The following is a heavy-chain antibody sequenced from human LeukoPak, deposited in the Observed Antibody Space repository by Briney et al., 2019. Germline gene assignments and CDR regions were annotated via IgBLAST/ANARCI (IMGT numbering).Heavy chain of an antibody. CDR2: IYYSGST. CDR1: GGSISSYY. J-gene: IGHJ4*02. V-gene: IGHV4-59*01. CDR3: ARDSYRGSYSFDY. D-gene: IGHD1-26*01. Sequence: SETLSLTCTVSGGSISSYYWSWIRQPPGKGLEWIGYIYYSGSTNYNPSLKSRVTISVDTSKNQFSLKLSSVTAADTAVYYCARDSYRGSYSFDYWGQGTLVTVSS.